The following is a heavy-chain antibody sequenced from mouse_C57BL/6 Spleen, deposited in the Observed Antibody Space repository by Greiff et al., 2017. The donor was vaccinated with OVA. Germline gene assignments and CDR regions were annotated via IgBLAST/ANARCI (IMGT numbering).Heavy chain of an antibody. J-gene: IGHJ2*01. CDR2: ISYDGSN. CDR1: GYSITSGYY. D-gene: IGHD2-5*01. CDR3: ASNSNYYFDY. V-gene: IGHV3-6*01. Sequence: EVHLVESGPGLVKPSQSLSLTCSVTGYSITSGYYWNWIRQFPGNKLEWMGYISYDGSNNYKPSLKNRISITRDTSKNQFFLKLNSVTTEDTATYYCASNSNYYFDYWGQGTTLTVSS.